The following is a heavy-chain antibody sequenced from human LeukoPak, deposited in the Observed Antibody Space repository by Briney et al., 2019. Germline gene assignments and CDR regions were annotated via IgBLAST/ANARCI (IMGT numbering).Heavy chain of an antibody. CDR2: MNPNSGDT. CDR1: GYTFSSYD. CDR3: ARGPPYYYDSSGRGFDY. D-gene: IGHD3-22*01. J-gene: IGHJ4*02. V-gene: IGHV1-8*01. Sequence: GASVKVSCKASGYTFSSYDINWVRQATGQGLEWMGWMNPNSGDTGYAQKFRGRVTMTRNTSIRTAYMELSSLRSEDTAVYYCARGPPYYYDSSGRGFDYWGQGTLVTVSS.